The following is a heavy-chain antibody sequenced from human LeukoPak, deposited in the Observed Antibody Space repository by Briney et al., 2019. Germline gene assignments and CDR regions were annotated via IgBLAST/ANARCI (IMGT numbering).Heavy chain of an antibody. CDR2: IWYDGSNK. D-gene: IGHD6-13*01. V-gene: IGHV3-33*01. Sequence: GGSLRLSCAASGFTFSSYGMHWVRQAPGKGLEWVAVIWYDGSNKYYADSLKGRFTISRDNAKNSLYLQMNGLRAEDTAVYYCARLRAIAVSGNGGTFADWGQGTLVTVSS. CDR1: GFTFSSYG. CDR3: ARLRAIAVSGNGGTFAD. J-gene: IGHJ4*02.